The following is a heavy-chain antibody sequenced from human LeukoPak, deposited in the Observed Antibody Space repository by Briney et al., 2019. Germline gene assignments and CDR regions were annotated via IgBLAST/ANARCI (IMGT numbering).Heavy chain of an antibody. D-gene: IGHD3-9*01. CDR2: INAGNGNT. V-gene: IGHV1-3*03. Sequence: GASVKVSCKASGYTFTSYGISWVRQAPGQGLEWMGWINAGNGNTKYSQEFQGRVTITRDTSASTAYMELSSLRSEDMAVYYCARTPDWLSTYLDYWGQGTLVTVSS. CDR3: ARTPDWLSTYLDY. J-gene: IGHJ4*02. CDR1: GYTFTSYG.